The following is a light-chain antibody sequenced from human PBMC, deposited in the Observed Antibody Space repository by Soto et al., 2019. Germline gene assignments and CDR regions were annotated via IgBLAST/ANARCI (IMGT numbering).Light chain of an antibody. Sequence: ETVWRLSAGTLSLSAGKRAPVSCRASQSVSSSYLAWYQQHPGQAHRLLIYGASSRATGIKDRFSGSGSGTDFTLTIRRLQTEEFAVYDCKQYGSSSWTVGQGTQVEI. CDR3: KQYGSSSWT. CDR2: GAS. CDR1: QSVSSSY. V-gene: IGKV3-20*01. J-gene: IGKJ1*01.